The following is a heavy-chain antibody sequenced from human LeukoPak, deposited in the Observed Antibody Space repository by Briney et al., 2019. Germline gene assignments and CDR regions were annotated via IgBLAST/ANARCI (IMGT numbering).Heavy chain of an antibody. Sequence: PGGSLRLSCAASGFTFSRHCMIWVRQAPGKGLEWVASVKEDGSQKNYADPVKGRFSISRDNAKKSLVLQMNSQRAEDTAVYYCAREAYWGPGTLVTVSS. J-gene: IGHJ4*02. CDR1: GFTFSRHC. CDR2: VKEDGSQK. CDR3: AREAY. V-gene: IGHV3-7*01.